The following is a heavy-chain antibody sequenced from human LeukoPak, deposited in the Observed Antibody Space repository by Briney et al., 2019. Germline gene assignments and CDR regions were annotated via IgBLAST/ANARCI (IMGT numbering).Heavy chain of an antibody. CDR2: IDRSGST. CDR1: GGAISSSDW. Sequence: SETLSLTCAVSGGAISSSDWWRGGRQPPGRGLGWSGVIDRSGSTNYNPSLKSRVTISVDKSKNQFSLKLSSVTAADTAVYYCARDRGGSGSNNYGMDVWGKGTTVTVSS. CDR3: ARDRGGSGSNNYGMDV. D-gene: IGHD3-10*01. J-gene: IGHJ6*04. V-gene: IGHV4-4*02.